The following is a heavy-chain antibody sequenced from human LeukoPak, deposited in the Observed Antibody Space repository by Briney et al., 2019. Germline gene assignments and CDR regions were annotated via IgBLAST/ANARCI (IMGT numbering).Heavy chain of an antibody. CDR2: INWDGGST. CDR3: ARDSFSGSSLDY. Sequence: GGSMRLSCAAYGFTFDEYGMSWVRQAPGKGLEWVSCINWDGGSTAYADSVQGRFTISRDNAKNSLHLQMKSLRAEDTALYYCARDSFSGSSLDYWGQGTLVTVSS. J-gene: IGHJ4*02. CDR1: GFTFDEYG. D-gene: IGHD1-26*01. V-gene: IGHV3-20*04.